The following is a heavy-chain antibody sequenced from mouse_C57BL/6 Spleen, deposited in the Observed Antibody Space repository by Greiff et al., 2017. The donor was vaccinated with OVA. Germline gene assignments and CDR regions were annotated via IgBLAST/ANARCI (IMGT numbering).Heavy chain of an antibody. CDR1: GYAFSSYW. J-gene: IGHJ2*01. V-gene: IGHV1-80*01. CDR2: IYPGDGDT. Sequence: QVQLQQSGAELVKPGASVRISCKASGYAFSSYWMNWVKQRPGKGLEWIGQIYPGDGDTNYNGKFKGKATLTADKSSSTAYMQLSSLTSEDSAVYCCARSGSSYDFDYWGQGTTLTVSS. CDR3: ARSGSSYDFDY. D-gene: IGHD1-1*01.